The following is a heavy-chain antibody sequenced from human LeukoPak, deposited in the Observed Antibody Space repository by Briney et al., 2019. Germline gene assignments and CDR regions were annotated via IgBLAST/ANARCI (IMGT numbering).Heavy chain of an antibody. D-gene: IGHD4-17*01. CDR1: GYTFTGYY. J-gene: IGHJ4*02. CDR3: ARERVAVTDFDY. CDR2: INPNSCGT. V-gene: IGHV1-2*06. Sequence: ASVKVSCKASGYTFTGYYMHWVRQAPAQGLEWMGRINPNSCGTNYAQKFQGRVTMTRDTSPSTVYMELSRLRSDDTAVYYCARERVAVTDFDYWGQGTLVTVSS.